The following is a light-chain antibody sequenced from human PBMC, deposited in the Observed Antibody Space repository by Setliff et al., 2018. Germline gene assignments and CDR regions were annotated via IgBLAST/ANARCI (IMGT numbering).Light chain of an antibody. Sequence: QSVLTQPPSASGTPGQRVTISCSGSSSNIGSKTVNWYQQLPGTAPKLLISQDSQRPSGVPDRFSGSKSGTSASLAISGLQSEDEADYYCAAWDVSLNEVVFCGGTKVTVL. CDR1: SSNIGSKT. J-gene: IGLJ2*01. V-gene: IGLV1-44*01. CDR3: AAWDVSLNEVV. CDR2: QDS.